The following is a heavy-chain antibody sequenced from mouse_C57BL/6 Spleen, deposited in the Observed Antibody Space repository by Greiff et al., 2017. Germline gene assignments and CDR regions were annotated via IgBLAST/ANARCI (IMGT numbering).Heavy chain of an antibody. J-gene: IGHJ4*01. CDR1: GFNIQNTY. V-gene: IGHV14-3*01. CDR3: ATAYYYGSSGAMDY. D-gene: IGHD1-1*01. Sequence: EVKLVESVAELVRPGASVKLSCTASGFNIQNTYMHWVKQRPEQGLEWIGRIDPANGNTKYAPKFQGKATITADTSANTAYLQLSSLTSEDTAIYYCATAYYYGSSGAMDYWGQGTSVTVSS. CDR2: IDPANGNT.